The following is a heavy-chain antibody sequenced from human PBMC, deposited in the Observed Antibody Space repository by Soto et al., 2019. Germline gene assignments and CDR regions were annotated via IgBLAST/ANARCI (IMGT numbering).Heavy chain of an antibody. Sequence: SETLSITCTVSGGSISSYYWSWIRQPPGKGLEWIGYIYYSGSTNYNPSLKSRVTISVDTSKNQFSLKLSSVTAADTAVYYCARDYYDFWSGYSHHYMDVWGKGTTVTV. CDR1: GGSISSYY. D-gene: IGHD3-3*01. V-gene: IGHV4-59*01. J-gene: IGHJ6*03. CDR3: ARDYYDFWSGYSHHYMDV. CDR2: IYYSGST.